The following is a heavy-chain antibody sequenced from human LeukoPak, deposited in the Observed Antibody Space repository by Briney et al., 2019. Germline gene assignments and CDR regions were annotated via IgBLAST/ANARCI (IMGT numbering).Heavy chain of an antibody. D-gene: IGHD6-13*01. Sequence: GGSLRLSCAASGFTLSSYWMHWVRQAPGKGLVWVSRINSDGSITTCADSVKGRFTLSRDNAKNTLYLQMNSLRAEDTAVYYCARDKFGIAAVDWGQGTLVTVSS. CDR1: GFTLSSYW. V-gene: IGHV3-74*01. CDR2: INSDGSIT. CDR3: ARDKFGIAAVD. J-gene: IGHJ4*02.